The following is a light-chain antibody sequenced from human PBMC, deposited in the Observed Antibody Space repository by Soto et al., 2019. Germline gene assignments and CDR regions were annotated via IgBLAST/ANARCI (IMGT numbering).Light chain of an antibody. V-gene: IGKV1-17*03. Sequence: DIQMTQSPSDMSASVGDRVTITCRASPDISNFLVWYQQRPGKVPKRLIYSATRLESGVPSRFSGSGSATEFALTISSLQPEDFATDYCLQYKGYPRAFDQGTKVDIK. CDR2: SAT. J-gene: IGKJ1*01. CDR1: PDISNF. CDR3: LQYKGYPRA.